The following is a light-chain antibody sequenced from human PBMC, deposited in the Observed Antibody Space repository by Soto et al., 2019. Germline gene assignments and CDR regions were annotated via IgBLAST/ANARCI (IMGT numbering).Light chain of an antibody. J-gene: IGKJ1*01. CDR3: HQRQSWPRT. Sequence: EIVLTQSPATLSSFPGDRVTLSCRASQYINTRLAWYQHRPGQAPRLLIYQTSIRAAGIPDRFSASGSGTDFTLTISEVQPEDFALYYCHQRQSWPRTFGQGTKVDIK. CDR1: QYINTR. V-gene: IGKV3-11*01. CDR2: QTS.